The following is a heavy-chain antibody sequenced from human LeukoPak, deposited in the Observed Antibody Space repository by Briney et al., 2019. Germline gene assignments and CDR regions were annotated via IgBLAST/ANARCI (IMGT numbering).Heavy chain of an antibody. CDR1: GFTFSSYE. D-gene: IGHD3/OR15-3a*01. CDR3: ARDWTFDY. J-gene: IGHJ4*02. CDR2: ISSRGSTI. Sequence: QPGGSLRLSCAASGFTFSSYEMNWVRQAPGRGLEWVSYISSRGSTIYYADSVKGRFTISRDNAKNSLYLQMNSLRAEDTAVYYCARDWTFDYWGQGTLVTVSS. V-gene: IGHV3-48*03.